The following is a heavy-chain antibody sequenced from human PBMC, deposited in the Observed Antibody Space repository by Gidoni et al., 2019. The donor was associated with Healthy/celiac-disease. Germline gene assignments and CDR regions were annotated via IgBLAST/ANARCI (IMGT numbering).Heavy chain of an antibody. CDR1: GVPFSGYY. CDR3: ARVEVGPRTHKYWYFDL. D-gene: IGHD2-2*01. CDR2: INHSGST. Sequence: QVQLQQWGSGLLKPSETLSRTCAVYGVPFSGYYWRWLLQPPGKGLEWFGEINHSGSTNDNPSIKNQVTISVDTAKNQFSLKLSSVTAADTAVYYCARVEVGPRTHKYWYFDLWGRGTLVTVSS. J-gene: IGHJ2*01. V-gene: IGHV4-34*01.